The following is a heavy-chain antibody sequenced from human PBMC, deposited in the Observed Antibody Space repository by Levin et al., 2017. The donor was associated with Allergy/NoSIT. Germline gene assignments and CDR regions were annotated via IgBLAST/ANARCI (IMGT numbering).Heavy chain of an antibody. CDR1: GDSVSSNSAA. Sequence: SETLSLTCAISGDSVSSNSAAWNWIRQSPSRGLEWLGRTYYRSKWYDDYAVSVKSRITINPDTSKNQFSLQLTSVTPEDTAVYYCARDGANRSSYYYYYSGMDVWGQGTTVTVSS. CDR2: TYYRSKWYD. CDR3: ARDGANRSSYYYYYSGMDV. J-gene: IGHJ6*02. D-gene: IGHD6-6*01. V-gene: IGHV6-1*01.